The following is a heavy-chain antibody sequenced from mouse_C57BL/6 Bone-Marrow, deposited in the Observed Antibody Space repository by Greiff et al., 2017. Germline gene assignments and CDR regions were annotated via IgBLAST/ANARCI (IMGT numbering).Heavy chain of an antibody. CDR2: ISDGGSYT. J-gene: IGHJ3*01. Sequence: EVMLVESGGGLVKPGGSLKLSCAASGFTFSSYAMSWVRQTPEKRLEWVATISDGGSYTYYPDNVKGRFTISRDNAKNNLYLQMSHLKSEDTAMYYCARGNDGYFPWFAYWGQGTLVTVSA. V-gene: IGHV5-4*03. CDR1: GFTFSSYA. CDR3: ARGNDGYFPWFAY. D-gene: IGHD2-3*01.